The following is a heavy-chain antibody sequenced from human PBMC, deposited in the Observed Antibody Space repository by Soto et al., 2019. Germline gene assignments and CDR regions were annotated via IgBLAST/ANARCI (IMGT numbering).Heavy chain of an antibody. V-gene: IGHV4-31*03. CDR3: ARETKQNIVATMDHDAFDI. J-gene: IGHJ3*02. CDR1: GGSTSSGGYY. Sequence: QVQLQESGPGLVKPSQTLSLTCTVSGGSTSSGGYYWSWIRQHPGKGLEWIGYIYYSGSTYYNPSLKSRVTISVDTSKNQFSLKLSSVTAADTAVYYCARETKQNIVATMDHDAFDIWGQGTMVTVSS. D-gene: IGHD5-12*01. CDR2: IYYSGST.